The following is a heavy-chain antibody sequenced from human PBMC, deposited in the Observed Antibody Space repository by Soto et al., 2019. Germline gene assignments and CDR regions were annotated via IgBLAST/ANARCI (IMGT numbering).Heavy chain of an antibody. J-gene: IGHJ4*02. CDR2: INHSGST. CDR3: ARVRPDYGSGSKGYFDY. D-gene: IGHD3-10*01. CDR1: GGSISSSSYY. V-gene: IGHV4-39*07. Sequence: KPSETLSLTCTVSGGSISSSSYYWSWIRQPPGKGLEWIGEINHSGSTNYNPSLKSRVTISVDTSKNQFSLKLSSVTAADTAVYYCARVRPDYGSGSKGYFDYWGQGTLVTVSS.